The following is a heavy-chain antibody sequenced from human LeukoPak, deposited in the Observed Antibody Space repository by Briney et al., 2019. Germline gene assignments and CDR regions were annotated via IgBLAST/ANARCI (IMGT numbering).Heavy chain of an antibody. V-gene: IGHV3-23*01. CDR3: AKGMATGKQYYSYYYGMDV. CDR1: GFTFSSYA. CDR2: ISGSGGST. J-gene: IGHJ6*02. Sequence: GGSLRLSCAASGFTFSSYAMSWVRQAPGKGLEWVSAISGSGGSTNYADSVKGRFTISRDNSKNTLYLQMNSLRAEDTAVYYCAKGMATGKQYYSYYYGMDVWGQGTTVTVSS. D-gene: IGHD5-24*01.